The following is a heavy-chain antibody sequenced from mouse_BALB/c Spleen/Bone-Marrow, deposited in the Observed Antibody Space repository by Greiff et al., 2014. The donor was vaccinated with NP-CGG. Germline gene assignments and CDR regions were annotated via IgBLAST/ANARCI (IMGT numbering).Heavy chain of an antibody. J-gene: IGHJ3*01. CDR1: GYSITSGYS. D-gene: IGHD2-1*01. V-gene: IGHV3-1*02. Sequence: VQLQQSGPDLVKPSQPLSLTCTVTGYSITSGYSWHWIRQFPGNKLEWMGYIHYSGSTNYNPSLKSRISITRDTSKNQFFLQLNSVTTEDTATYYCARREGNHAAWFAYWGQGTLVTVSA. CDR3: ARREGNHAAWFAY. CDR2: IHYSGST.